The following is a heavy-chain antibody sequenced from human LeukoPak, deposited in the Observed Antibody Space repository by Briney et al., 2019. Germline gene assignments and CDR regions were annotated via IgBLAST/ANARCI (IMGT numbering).Heavy chain of an antibody. J-gene: IGHJ4*02. CDR3: ARLYSSGWYEGYFDY. CDR2: IYYSGST. CDR1: GGSISSYY. Sequence: SETLSLTCTVSGGSISSYYWSWIRQPPGKGLEWIGYIYYSGSTNYNPSLKSRVTISVDTSKNQFSLKLSSVTAADTAVYYCARLYSSGWYEGYFDYWGQGTLVTVSS. V-gene: IGHV4-59*08. D-gene: IGHD6-19*01.